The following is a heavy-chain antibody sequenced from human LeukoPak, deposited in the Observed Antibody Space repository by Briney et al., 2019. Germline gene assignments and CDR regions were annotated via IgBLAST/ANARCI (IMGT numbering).Heavy chain of an antibody. CDR1: GGSISSYY. V-gene: IGHV4-4*07. D-gene: IGHD3-3*01. J-gene: IGHJ4*02. Sequence: PSETLSLTCTVSGGSISSYYWGWIRQPAGKGLEWIGRIYSSGSTNYNPSLKSRVTMSLDTSKNQFSLKLTSVTAADTAVYYCARSDFWSGYYPHFDYWGQGTLVTVSS. CDR3: ARSDFWSGYYPHFDY. CDR2: IYSSGST.